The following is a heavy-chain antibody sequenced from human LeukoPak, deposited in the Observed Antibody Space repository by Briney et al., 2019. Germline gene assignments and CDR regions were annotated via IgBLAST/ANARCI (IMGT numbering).Heavy chain of an antibody. CDR2: IGPGDYTA. J-gene: IGHJ4*02. Sequence: GGSLRLSCGASGFTFSGYWMHWVRQAPGKGLEWVSAIGPGDYTAYYADSVKGRFTVSRDNSKDTLYLQMTSLRAEDTAVYYCAKLRVGGLRGGSFEYWGQGALVTVSS. CDR1: GFTFSGYW. D-gene: IGHD3-16*01. CDR3: AKLRVGGLRGGSFEY. V-gene: IGHV3-23*01.